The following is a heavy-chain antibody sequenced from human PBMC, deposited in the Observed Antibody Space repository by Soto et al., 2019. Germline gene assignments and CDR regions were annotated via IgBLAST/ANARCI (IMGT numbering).Heavy chain of an antibody. J-gene: IGHJ5*02. Sequence: SVKVSFKASGGTFSSYAISWVRQAPGQGLEWMGGIIPIFGTANYAQKFQGRVTITADESTSTAYMELSSLRSEDTAVYYCARDLRPYIAVAGLYWLDPWGQGTLVTFSS. V-gene: IGHV1-69*13. D-gene: IGHD6-19*01. CDR1: GGTFSSYA. CDR3: ARDLRPYIAVAGLYWLDP. CDR2: IIPIFGTA.